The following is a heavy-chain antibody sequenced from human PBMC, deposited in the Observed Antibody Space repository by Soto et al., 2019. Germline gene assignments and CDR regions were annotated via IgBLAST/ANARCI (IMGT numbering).Heavy chain of an antibody. D-gene: IGHD3-10*01. CDR1: GGSISSYY. CDR2: IYYSGST. J-gene: IGHJ5*02. CDR3: ARLLNGSGFPWFDP. Sequence: LSLTCTVSGGSISSYYWSWIRQPPGKGLEWIGYIYYSGSTNYNPPLKSRVTISVDTSKNQFSLKLSSVTAADTAVYYCARLLNGSGFPWFDPWGQGTLVTVSS. V-gene: IGHV4-59*08.